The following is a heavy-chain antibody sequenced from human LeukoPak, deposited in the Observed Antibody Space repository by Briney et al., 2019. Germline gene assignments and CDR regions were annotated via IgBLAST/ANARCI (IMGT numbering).Heavy chain of an antibody. V-gene: IGHV3-20*04. D-gene: IGHD6-13*01. CDR1: GFTFNDYG. CDR2: INGNGGST. J-gene: IGHJ4*02. Sequence: GGSLRLSCAASGFTFNDYGMHWVRQTPGKGLEWVSGINGNGGSTGYAGSVKGRFTISRDNTKNSVYLQMDSLRVEDTAVYYCVRGQQQLEDYWGQGTLVIVSS. CDR3: VRGQQQLEDY.